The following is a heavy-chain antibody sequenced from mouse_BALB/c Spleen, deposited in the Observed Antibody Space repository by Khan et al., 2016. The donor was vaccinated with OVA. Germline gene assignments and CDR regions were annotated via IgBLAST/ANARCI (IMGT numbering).Heavy chain of an antibody. J-gene: IGHJ2*01. Sequence: QVQLKESGPGLVAPSQSLSITCTVYGYSLTRYGVHWVRQPPGKGLEWRGLIWAGGSTNYNWALMSRLSISIDNSKSLVFLIMNSLPTDDTALYYCARSKYLARYWGQGTTLTVSS. CDR2: IWAGGST. CDR1: GYSLTRYG. V-gene: IGHV2-9*02. D-gene: IGHD3-3*01. CDR3: ARSKYLARY.